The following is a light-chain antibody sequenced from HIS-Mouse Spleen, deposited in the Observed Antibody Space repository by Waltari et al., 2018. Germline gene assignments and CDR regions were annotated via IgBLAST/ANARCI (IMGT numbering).Light chain of an antibody. CDR2: EDS. V-gene: IGLV3-10*01. CDR1: ALPKKY. CDR3: YSTDSSGNHRV. Sequence: SYELTQPPSVSVSPGQTARITCPGDALPKKYAYWYQQKSGQGPVLVIYEDSKRPAGIPERFSGSSSGTMATLTISGAQVEDEADYYCYSTDSSGNHRVFGGGTKLTVL. J-gene: IGLJ2*01.